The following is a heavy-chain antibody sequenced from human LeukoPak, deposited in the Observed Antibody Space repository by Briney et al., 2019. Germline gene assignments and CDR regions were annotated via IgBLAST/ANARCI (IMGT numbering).Heavy chain of an antibody. J-gene: IGHJ5*02. V-gene: IGHV1-8*01. CDR3: ARYCSSTSCYPFP. Sequence: ASVKVSSKASGYTFTSYDINWVRQATGQGLEWMGWMNPNSGNTGYAQKFQGRVTMTRNTSISTAYMELSSLRSEDTAVYYCARYCSSTSCYPFPWGQGTLVTVSS. CDR1: GYTFTSYD. CDR2: MNPNSGNT. D-gene: IGHD2-2*01.